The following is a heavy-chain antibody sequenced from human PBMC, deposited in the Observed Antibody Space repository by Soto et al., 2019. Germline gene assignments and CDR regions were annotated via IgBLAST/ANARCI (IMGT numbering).Heavy chain of an antibody. V-gene: IGHV4-30-2*01. CDR3: ARAGGLGAVAADY. J-gene: IGHJ4*02. CDR2: IYHSGST. Sequence: QLQLQESSSGLVKPSQTQSLTCAVSGGSISSGGYSWSWIRQPPGKGLEWIGYIYHSGSTYYNPSLKSRVTISVDRSKNQFSLKLSSVTAADTALYYCARAGGLGAVAADYWGQGTLVTVSS. D-gene: IGHD6-19*01. CDR1: GGSISSGGYS.